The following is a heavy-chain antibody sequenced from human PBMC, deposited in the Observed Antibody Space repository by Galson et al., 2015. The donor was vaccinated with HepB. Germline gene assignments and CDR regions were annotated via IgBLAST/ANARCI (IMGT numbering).Heavy chain of an antibody. CDR3: ARTSDYASFDY. J-gene: IGHJ4*02. D-gene: IGHD5-12*01. V-gene: IGHV3-48*01. Sequence: SLRLSCAASGFIFSSYNMNWVRQAPGKGLEWVSYISRSSDIVYYADSVKGRFTISRDNAKNSLYLQLTSLRAEDTAVYYVARTSDYASFDYWGRGTLVTISS. CDR2: ISRSSDIV. CDR1: GFIFSSYN.